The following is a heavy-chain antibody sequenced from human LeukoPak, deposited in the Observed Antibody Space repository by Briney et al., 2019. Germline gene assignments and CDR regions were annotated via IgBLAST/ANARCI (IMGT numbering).Heavy chain of an antibody. D-gene: IGHD2-2*01. CDR3: AKGLDRSSTSCLNSY. Sequence: PGGSLRLSCAASGFTFSSYGMHWVRQAPGKGLEWVAVISYDGSNKYYADSVKGRFTISRDNSKNTLYLQMNSLRAEDTAVYYCAKGLDRSSTSCLNSYWGQGTLVTVSS. CDR1: GFTFSSYG. V-gene: IGHV3-30*18. CDR2: ISYDGSNK. J-gene: IGHJ4*02.